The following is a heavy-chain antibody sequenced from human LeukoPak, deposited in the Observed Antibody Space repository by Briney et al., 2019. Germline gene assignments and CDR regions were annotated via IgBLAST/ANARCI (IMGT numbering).Heavy chain of an antibody. CDR1: GGSISSYY. V-gene: IGHV4-39*07. CDR3: ARDPHVLLWFGEPKRGGSWFDP. Sequence: SETLSLTCTVSGGSISSYYWGWIRQPPGKGLEWIGSIYYSGSTYYNPSLKSRVTISVDTSKNQFSLKLSSVTAADPAVYYCARDPHVLLWFGEPKRGGSWFDPWGQGTLVTVSS. D-gene: IGHD3-10*01. CDR2: IYYSGST. J-gene: IGHJ5*02.